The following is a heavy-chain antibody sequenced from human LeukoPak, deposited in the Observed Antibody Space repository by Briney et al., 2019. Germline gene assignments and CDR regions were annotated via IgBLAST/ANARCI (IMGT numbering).Heavy chain of an antibody. Sequence: PGGSLRLSCAASGFTFSTYSMTWVRQAPGRGLEWVSSISSSSSYIHYADSVKGRFTISRDNAKNSMYLQMNSLRAEDTAVYYCGRLWFGELYVPFDHWGQGTLVTVSS. CDR1: GFTFSTYS. CDR3: GRLWFGELYVPFDH. J-gene: IGHJ4*02. D-gene: IGHD3-10*01. V-gene: IGHV3-21*01. CDR2: ISSSSSYI.